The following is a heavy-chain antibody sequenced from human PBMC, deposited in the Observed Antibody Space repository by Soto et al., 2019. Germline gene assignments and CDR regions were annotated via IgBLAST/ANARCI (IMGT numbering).Heavy chain of an antibody. CDR1: GGSISSSSYY. J-gene: IGHJ4*02. CDR3: ARMSVWFGELSTVDY. Sequence: SETLSLTCTVSGGSISSSSYYWGWIRQPPGKGLEWIGSINYSGSTHYNPSLKSRVTISVDTPKNQFSLRVGSVTAADTAVYYCARMSVWFGELSTVDYWGQGTLVTVSS. V-gene: IGHV4-39*01. D-gene: IGHD3-10*01. CDR2: INYSGST.